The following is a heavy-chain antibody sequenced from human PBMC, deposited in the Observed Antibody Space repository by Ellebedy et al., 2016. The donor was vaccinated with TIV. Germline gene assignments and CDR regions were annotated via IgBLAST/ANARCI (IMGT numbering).Heavy chain of an antibody. CDR3: AKGFLRGYSYGSFDS. CDR1: GFTFNNYG. V-gene: IGHV3-23*01. Sequence: PGGSLRLSCAASGFTFNNYGMSWVRQAPGKGLEWVSGITGSASSTYYADSVKGRFAISRDNSQNTLSVQMNSLRAEDTAAYYCAKGFLRGYSYGSFDSWGLGTLVTVSS. CDR2: ITGSASST. J-gene: IGHJ5*01. D-gene: IGHD5-18*01.